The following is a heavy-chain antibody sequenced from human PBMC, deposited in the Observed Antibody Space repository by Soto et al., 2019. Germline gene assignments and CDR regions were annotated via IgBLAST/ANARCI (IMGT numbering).Heavy chain of an antibody. D-gene: IGHD2-2*01. Sequence: EVQLLESGGGLVQPGGSLRLSCAASGFSFNNYAMNWVRQAPGQGLEWVSTISDSGSTYYADSVKGPFTISRDNSKNTLYLQMKSLRAEDTAVYFCAKDVGGHYCTPTSCLYFFHSWGRGTLVTVSS. CDR1: GFSFNNYA. CDR2: ISDSGST. CDR3: AKDVGGHYCTPTSCLYFFHS. V-gene: IGHV3-23*01. J-gene: IGHJ4*02.